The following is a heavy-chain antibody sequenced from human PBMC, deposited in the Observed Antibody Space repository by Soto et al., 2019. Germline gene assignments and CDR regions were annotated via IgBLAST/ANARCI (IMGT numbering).Heavy chain of an antibody. Sequence: ASETLSLTCTVSGGSISSYYWSWIRQPPGKGLEWIGYIYYSGSTNYNPSLKSRVTISVDTSKNQFSLKLSSVTAADTAVYYCARVGSSWYDAFDIWGQGTMVTVSS. V-gene: IGHV4-59*01. CDR2: IYYSGST. J-gene: IGHJ3*02. CDR1: GGSISSYY. CDR3: ARVGSSWYDAFDI. D-gene: IGHD6-13*01.